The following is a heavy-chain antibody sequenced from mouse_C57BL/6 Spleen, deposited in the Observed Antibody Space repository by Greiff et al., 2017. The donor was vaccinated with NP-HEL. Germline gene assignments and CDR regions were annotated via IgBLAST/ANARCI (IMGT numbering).Heavy chain of an antibody. J-gene: IGHJ2*01. CDR1: GYTFTSYW. CDR2: IYPGSGST. D-gene: IGHD2-4*01. CDR3: ARDYYDYDGYFDY. Sequence: QVQLQQSGAELVKPGASVKMSCKASGYTFTSYWITWVKQRPGQGLEWIGDIYPGSGSTNYNEKFKSKATLTVDTSSSTAYMQLSSLTSEDSAVYYCARDYYDYDGYFDYWGQGTTLTVSS. V-gene: IGHV1-55*01.